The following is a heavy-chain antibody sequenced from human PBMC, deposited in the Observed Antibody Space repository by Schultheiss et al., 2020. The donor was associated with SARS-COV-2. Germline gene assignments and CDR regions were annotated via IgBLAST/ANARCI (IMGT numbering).Heavy chain of an antibody. Sequence: GGSLRLSCAASGFTVSSNYMSWVRQAPGKGLEWVAVISYDGSNKYYADSVKGRFTISRDNSKNTLYLQMNSLRAEDTAVYYCAKGASGYYYDSSGYSRSLDVWGQGTTVTVSS. CDR2: ISYDGSNK. V-gene: IGHV3-30*18. D-gene: IGHD3-22*01. CDR1: GFTVSSNY. CDR3: AKGASGYYYDSSGYSRSLDV. J-gene: IGHJ6*02.